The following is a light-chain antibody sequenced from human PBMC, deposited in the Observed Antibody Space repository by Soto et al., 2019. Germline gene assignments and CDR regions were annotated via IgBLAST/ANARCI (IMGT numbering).Light chain of an antibody. CDR3: QLYYGATRV. Sequence: QAVLTQEPSLTVSLGGTVTLTCSSSTGTVTSTHYANWFQQKPGQPPRALIYSTSNKYSWTPARFSGSLLGGSAALTLSDVQPEDEADYYCQLYYGATRVFGGGTKLTVL. V-gene: IGLV7-43*01. CDR2: STS. CDR1: TGTVTSTHY. J-gene: IGLJ3*02.